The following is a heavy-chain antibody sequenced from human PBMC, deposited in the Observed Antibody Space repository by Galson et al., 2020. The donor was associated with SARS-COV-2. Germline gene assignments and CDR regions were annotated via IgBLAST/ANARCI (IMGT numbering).Heavy chain of an antibody. J-gene: IGHJ4*02. CDR1: GFTFSSYW. CDR3: AGYGMELGTVTPRFEC. CDR2: IKKDGSDK. Sequence: GGPLRLSCAASGFTFSSYWRSWVRQAPGKGLEWVANIKKDGSDKYYVDSVKGRFTISRDNAKNSLYLQMNSLRAEDTAVYYCAGYGMELGTVTPRFECWGQGTLVTVSS. V-gene: IGHV3-7*01. D-gene: IGHD7-27*01.